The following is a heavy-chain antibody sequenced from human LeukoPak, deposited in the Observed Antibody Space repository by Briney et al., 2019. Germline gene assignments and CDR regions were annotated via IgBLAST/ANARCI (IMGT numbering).Heavy chain of an antibody. J-gene: IGHJ3*02. Sequence: SETLSLTCAVYGGSFSGYYWSWIRKPPGKGLEWIGEINHSGSTNYNPSLKSRVTISVDTSKNQFSLKLSSVTAADTAVYYCARIDLGDDAFDIWGQGTMVTVSS. CDR1: GGSFSGYY. CDR2: INHSGST. CDR3: ARIDLGDDAFDI. V-gene: IGHV4-34*01.